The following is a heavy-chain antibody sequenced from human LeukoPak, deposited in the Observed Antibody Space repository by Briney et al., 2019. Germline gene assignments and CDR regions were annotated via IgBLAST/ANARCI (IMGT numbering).Heavy chain of an antibody. Sequence: GGSLRLSCAASGLTFSNFAMHWVRQAPGKGLEWVAVISYDGKNEYYTDSVMGRFAISRDSSRNILYLQMNSLRAEDTAIYYCAKDFGGSDYDWYFDLWGRGTVVTVPS. CDR1: GLTFSNFA. D-gene: IGHD1-26*01. CDR3: AKDFGGSDYDWYFDL. CDR2: ISYDGKNE. J-gene: IGHJ2*01. V-gene: IGHV3-30*09.